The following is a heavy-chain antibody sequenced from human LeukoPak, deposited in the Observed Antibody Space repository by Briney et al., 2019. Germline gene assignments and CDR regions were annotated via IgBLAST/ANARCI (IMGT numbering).Heavy chain of an antibody. CDR2: ISYDGSNK. V-gene: IGHV3-30-3*01. D-gene: IGHD3-22*01. J-gene: IGHJ5*02. Sequence: QPGGSLRLSCAASGFTFSSYAMHWVRQAPGKGLEWVAVISYDGSNKYYADSVKGRFTISRDNSKNTLYLQMNSLRAEDTAVYYCARALHYYDSSGYNSWGQGTLVTVSS. CDR3: ARALHYYDSSGYNS. CDR1: GFTFSSYA.